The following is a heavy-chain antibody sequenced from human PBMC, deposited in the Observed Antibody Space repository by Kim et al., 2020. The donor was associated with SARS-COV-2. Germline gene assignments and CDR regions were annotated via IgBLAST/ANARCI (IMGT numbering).Heavy chain of an antibody. Sequence: SETLSLTCTVSGGSISSGGYYWSWIRQHPGKGLEWIGYIYYSGSTYYNPSLKSRVTISVDTSKNQFSLKLSSVTAADTAVHYCARFAGLPTPPNWGQGTLVTVSS. V-gene: IGHV4-31*03. CDR2: IYYSGST. CDR3: ARFAGLPTPPN. CDR1: GGSISSGGYY. J-gene: IGHJ4*02.